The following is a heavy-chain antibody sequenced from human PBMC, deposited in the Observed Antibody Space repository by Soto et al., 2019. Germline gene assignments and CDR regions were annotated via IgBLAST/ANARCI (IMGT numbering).Heavy chain of an antibody. V-gene: IGHV3-33*01. D-gene: IGHD6-19*01. CDR2: IWFDGSNE. CDR1: GFTFSNYG. CDR3: AREGIDSGWFLDS. J-gene: IGHJ4*02. Sequence: QVQLVESGEGVVQPGMSLRLSCAASGFTFSNYGMHWVRQAPGKGLEWVAVIWFDGSNEYYADSVKGRFTISRDNSKNMVDLQMNSLRAEDTAVYYCAREGIDSGWFLDSWGQGTQVTVSS.